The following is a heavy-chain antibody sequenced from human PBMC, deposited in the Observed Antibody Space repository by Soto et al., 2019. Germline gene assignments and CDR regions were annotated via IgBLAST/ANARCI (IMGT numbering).Heavy chain of an antibody. J-gene: IGHJ6*02. CDR3: AKDVEKYDFWSGYYPSRIGMDV. CDR1: GLNFSTYG. D-gene: IGHD3-3*01. CDR2: ISEDGSNK. V-gene: IGHV3-30*18. Sequence: QVQLVESGGAVVKPGRPLRPSCEAPGLNFSTYGMDWVRQAPGKGLEWVAVISEDGSNKYYADSVKGRFTISRDNSKSTLYLQMNSLRAEDTAVYYCAKDVEKYDFWSGYYPSRIGMDVWGQGTTVTVSS.